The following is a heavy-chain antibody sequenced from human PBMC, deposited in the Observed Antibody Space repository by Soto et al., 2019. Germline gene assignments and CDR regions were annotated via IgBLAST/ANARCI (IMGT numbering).Heavy chain of an antibody. V-gene: IGHV3-74*01. D-gene: IGHD5-12*01. CDR3: ARDQRLGYYYYGMDV. CDR2: INSDGSST. J-gene: IGHJ6*02. Sequence: PGGSLRLSCAASGFTFSSYWMHWVRQAPGKGLVWVSRINSDGSSTSYADSVKGRFTISRDNAKNTLYLQMNSLRAEDTAVYYCARDQRLGYYYYGMDVWGQGTTVTVSS. CDR1: GFTFSSYW.